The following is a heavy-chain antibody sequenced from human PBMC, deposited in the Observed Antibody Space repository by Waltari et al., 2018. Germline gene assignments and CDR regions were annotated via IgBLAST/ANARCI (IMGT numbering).Heavy chain of an antibody. J-gene: IGHJ5*02. CDR1: GYPFTDYS. CDR3: ARVRDGYNQNWFDP. CDR2: VDPEDGET. Sequence: EVQLVQSGAEVRKTGATVKISCKVSGYPFTDYSIHWGTKAPGKGLEWMGLVDPEDGETIYAEKFQGRVTITADTSTDTAYMELSSLRSEDTAVYYCARVRDGYNQNWFDPWGQGTLVTVSS. V-gene: IGHV1-69-2*01. D-gene: IGHD5-12*01.